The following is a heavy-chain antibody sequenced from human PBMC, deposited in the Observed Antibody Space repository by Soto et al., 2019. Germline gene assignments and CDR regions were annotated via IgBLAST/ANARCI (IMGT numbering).Heavy chain of an antibody. D-gene: IGHD1-1*01. J-gene: IGHJ4*02. CDR1: GFSFSTYW. CDR2: IKQDGREK. V-gene: IGHV3-7*05. CDR3: ASTAGGFFDN. Sequence: GGSLRLSCAASGFSFSTYWMSWVRQAPGKGLEWVANIKQDGREKYYVDSVRGRFTISRDNAKNSLYLQMNSLRAEDTAVYYCASTAGGFFDNWGQGTQVTVSS.